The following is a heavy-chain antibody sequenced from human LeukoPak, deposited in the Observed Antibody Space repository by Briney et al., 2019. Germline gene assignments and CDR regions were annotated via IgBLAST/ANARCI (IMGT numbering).Heavy chain of an antibody. CDR2: INAGNVNT. Sequence: ASVNVSCKASGDTFTSYAMHWVRQAPGQRLEWMGWINAGNVNTKYSQECQGRVTITRDTSASTAYMELSSLRSEDLGVYFCAREGGYYTQFDYWGQGTLVTVSS. J-gene: IGHJ4*02. CDR3: AREGGYYTQFDY. V-gene: IGHV1-3*03. CDR1: GDTFTSYA. D-gene: IGHD3-22*01.